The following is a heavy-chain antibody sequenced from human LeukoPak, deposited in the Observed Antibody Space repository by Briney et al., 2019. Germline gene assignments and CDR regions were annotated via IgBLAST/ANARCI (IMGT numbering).Heavy chain of an antibody. CDR2: IYYSGST. J-gene: IGHJ4*02. CDR1: GGSISSHY. CDR3: ARGTSRDGYNVYSDY. V-gene: IGHV4-59*11. Sequence: SETLSLTCTVSGGSISSHYWSWIRQPPGKGLEGIGYIYYSGSTNYNPSLKSRVTISVDTSKNQFSLKLSSVTATDTAVYYCARGTSRDGYNVYSDYWGQGTLVTVSS. D-gene: IGHD5-24*01.